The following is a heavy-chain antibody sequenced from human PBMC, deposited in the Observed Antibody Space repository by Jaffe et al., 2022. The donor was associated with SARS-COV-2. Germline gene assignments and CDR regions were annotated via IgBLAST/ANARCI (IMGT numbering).Heavy chain of an antibody. CDR3: ARDRQWELERDAFDI. D-gene: IGHD1-26*01. CDR1: GFTFSSYA. Sequence: QVQLVESGGGVVQPGRSLRLSCAASGFTFSSYAMHWVRQAPGKGLEWVAVISYDGSNKYYADSVKGRFTISRDNSKNTLYLQMNSLRAEDTAVYYCARDRQWELERDAFDIWGQGTMVTVSS. CDR2: ISYDGSNK. V-gene: IGHV3-30-3*01. J-gene: IGHJ3*02.